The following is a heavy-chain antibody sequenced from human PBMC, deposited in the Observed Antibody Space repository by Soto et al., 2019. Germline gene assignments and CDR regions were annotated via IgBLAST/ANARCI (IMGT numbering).Heavy chain of an antibody. V-gene: IGHV4-34*01. J-gene: IGHJ4*02. CDR3: ARPGGSYFNRFDY. Sequence: PSETLSLTCAVYGGSFSGYYWSWIRQPPGKGLEWIGEINHSGSTNYNPSLKSRVTISVDTSKNQFSLKLSSVTAADTAVYYCARPGGSYFNRFDYWGQGTLVTVSS. D-gene: IGHD3-10*01. CDR1: GGSFSGYY. CDR2: INHSGST.